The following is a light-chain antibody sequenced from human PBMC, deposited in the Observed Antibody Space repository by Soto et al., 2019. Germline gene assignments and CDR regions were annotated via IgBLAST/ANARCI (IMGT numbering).Light chain of an antibody. Sequence: SVLTKPASVSGSPGQSITISCTGTSSDVGGYSYISWYQHNPGRAPKLMIYDVSNRPSGVSDRFSGSKSGNTASLTISRLQAEDEADYYCSSYTTSSTYVFGSGTKLTVL. CDR2: DVS. CDR1: SSDVGGYSY. J-gene: IGLJ1*01. V-gene: IGLV2-14*03. CDR3: SSYTTSSTYV.